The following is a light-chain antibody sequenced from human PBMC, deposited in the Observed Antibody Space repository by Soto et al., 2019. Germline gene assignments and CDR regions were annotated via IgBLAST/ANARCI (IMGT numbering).Light chain of an antibody. CDR2: EAS. CDR3: QQYNLFSGT. V-gene: IGKV1-5*03. J-gene: IGKJ1*01. CDR1: QTVYDW. Sequence: IQMTQSPSTLSASVGDSVAITCRASQTVYDWLAWYQFKPGQAPRLLVYEASTLESGVPPRFSARGSGTEFTLTISSLQPEDSATYYCQQYNLFSGTFGQGTKVEIK.